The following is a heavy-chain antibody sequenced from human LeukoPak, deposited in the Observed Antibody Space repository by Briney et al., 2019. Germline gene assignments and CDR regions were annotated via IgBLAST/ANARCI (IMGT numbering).Heavy chain of an antibody. CDR2: LNPSDGDT. CDR3: AGETNAFDY. V-gene: IGHV1-46*03. J-gene: IGHJ4*02. CDR1: GHTFTTNF. Sequence: ASVKVSCKASGHTFTTNFWHWVRQAPGQGLEWMAVLNPSDGDTTYAQKFQGRITMTRDTSTGTVYMELSSLRSEDTAVYYCAGETNAFDYWGQGTLATVSS.